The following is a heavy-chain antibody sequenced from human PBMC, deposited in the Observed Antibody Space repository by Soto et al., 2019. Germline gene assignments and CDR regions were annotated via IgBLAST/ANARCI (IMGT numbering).Heavy chain of an antibody. J-gene: IGHJ6*02. CDR3: ARCGLYYGLLTGSMDV. D-gene: IGHD3-9*01. V-gene: IGHV4-39*01. CDR2: IYYSGST. Sequence: PSETLSLTCTVSGGSVSSSSYYWGWLRQPPGKGLEWIGSIYYSGSTYYNPSLESRVTISVDTSKNQFSLKLSSVTAADAAVYYCARCGLYYGLLTGSMDVWGQGTTVTVSS. CDR1: GGSVSSSSYY.